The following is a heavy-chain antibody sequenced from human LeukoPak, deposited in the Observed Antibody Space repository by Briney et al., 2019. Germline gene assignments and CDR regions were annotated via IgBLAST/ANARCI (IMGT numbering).Heavy chain of an antibody. D-gene: IGHD3-10*01. Sequence: SETLSLTCTVSGDSIRSSSYYWGWIRQPPGKGLEWIGSIYYSGSTYYNPSLKSRVTISVDTSKNQFSLKLSSVTAADTAVYYCARGVLSRARSGVWFGELFHWFDPWGQGTLVTVSS. CDR3: ARGVLSRARSGVWFGELFHWFDP. CDR1: GDSIRSSSYY. J-gene: IGHJ5*02. CDR2: IYYSGST. V-gene: IGHV4-39*01.